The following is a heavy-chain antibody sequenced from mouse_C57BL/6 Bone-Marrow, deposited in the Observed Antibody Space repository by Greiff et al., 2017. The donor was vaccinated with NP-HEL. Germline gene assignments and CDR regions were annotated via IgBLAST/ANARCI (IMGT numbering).Heavy chain of an antibody. Sequence: VKLMESGAELVRPGTSVKMSCKASGYTFTNYWIGWAKQRPGHGLEWIGDIYPGGGYTNYNEKFKGKATLTADKSSSTAYMQFSSLTSEDSAIYYCARRAYGGYAMDYWGQGTSVTVSS. CDR1: GYTFTNYW. V-gene: IGHV1-63*01. CDR3: ARRAYGGYAMDY. D-gene: IGHD1-1*01. CDR2: IYPGGGYT. J-gene: IGHJ4*01.